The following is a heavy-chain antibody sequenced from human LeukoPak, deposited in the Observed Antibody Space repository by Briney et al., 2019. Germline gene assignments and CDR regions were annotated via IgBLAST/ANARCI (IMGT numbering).Heavy chain of an antibody. CDR1: GFTLSNYH. V-gene: IGHV3-30*04. D-gene: IGHD6-19*01. CDR3: AREGYTSGRAAAFDF. J-gene: IGHJ4*02. Sequence: PGGSLRLSCAASGFTLSNYHMHWVRQAPGRGLEWVALIPHDGGGKQYAASVQDRFTISRDNSENTVYLQMNSLRHDDGAVYFCAREGYTSGRAAAFDFWGRGTLVTVSS. CDR2: IPHDGGGK.